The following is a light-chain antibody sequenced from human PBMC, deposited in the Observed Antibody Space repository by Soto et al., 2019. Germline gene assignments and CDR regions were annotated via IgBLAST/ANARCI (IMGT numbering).Light chain of an antibody. Sequence: AIQMTQSPSSLSASVGDRVTITCRASQDIRNDLGWYQQKQGKAPKLLIYAASSLQSGVPARFSGSGSGTDFALTISSLQPDDFATYYCLQDYTPAWTFGQGTKVQIK. CDR2: AAS. CDR1: QDIRND. CDR3: LQDYTPAWT. J-gene: IGKJ1*01. V-gene: IGKV1-6*01.